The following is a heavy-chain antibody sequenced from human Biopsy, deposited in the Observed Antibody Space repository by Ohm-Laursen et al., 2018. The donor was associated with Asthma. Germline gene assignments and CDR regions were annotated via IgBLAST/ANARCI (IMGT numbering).Heavy chain of an antibody. Sequence: GASVKVSCNASGDSFSIYTYSWVRQAPGQGLEWMGGLSPMIGRANYAQKFQGRVTISADRSTSTAYMELSSLTIEDTAVYYCARAVTILQEWSGGMDVWGQGTTVTVSS. CDR2: LSPMIGRA. J-gene: IGHJ6*02. D-gene: IGHD3-3*01. CDR1: GDSFSIYT. V-gene: IGHV1-69*10. CDR3: ARAVTILQEWSGGMDV.